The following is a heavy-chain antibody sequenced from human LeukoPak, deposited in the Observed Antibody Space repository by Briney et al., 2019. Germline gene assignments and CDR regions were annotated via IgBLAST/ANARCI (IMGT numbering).Heavy chain of an antibody. D-gene: IGHD2-15*01. CDR2: INPSGGST. CDR1: GYTFTSYY. Sequence: GASVKVSCKASGYTFTSYYMHWVRQAPGQGLEWMGIINPSGGSTSYAQKFQGRATMTRDTSTSTVYMELSSLRSEDTAVYYCARGSNIRYCSGGSCKQLDYWGQGTLVTVSS. V-gene: IGHV1-46*01. CDR3: ARGSNIRYCSGGSCKQLDY. J-gene: IGHJ4*02.